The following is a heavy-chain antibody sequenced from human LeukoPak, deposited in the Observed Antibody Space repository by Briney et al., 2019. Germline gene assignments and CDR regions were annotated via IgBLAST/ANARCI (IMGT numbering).Heavy chain of an antibody. CDR1: GFTFSSYG. CDR2: ISYDGSNK. Sequence: GRSLRLSCAASGFTFSSYGMHWVREAPGKGLEWVAVISYDGSNKYYADSVKGRFTISRDNSKNTLYLQMNSLRAEDTAVYYCAKSGGYSSGWYQGYFDYWGQGTLVTVSS. D-gene: IGHD6-19*01. J-gene: IGHJ4*02. V-gene: IGHV3-30*18. CDR3: AKSGGYSSGWYQGYFDY.